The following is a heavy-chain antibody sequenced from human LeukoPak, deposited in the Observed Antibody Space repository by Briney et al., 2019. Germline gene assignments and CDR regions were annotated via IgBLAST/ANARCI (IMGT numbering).Heavy chain of an antibody. V-gene: IGHV4-4*07. CDR3: ARHSGYYYGSGSPKFDY. J-gene: IGHJ4*02. CDR2: ISTSGST. D-gene: IGHD3-10*01. CDR1: GGSINNYY. Sequence: SETLSLTCTVSGGSINNYYWSWIRQPAGKGLEGIGRISTSGSTIYNPSLKSRVTMSVDTSKNQFPLKLSSVTAADTAVYYCARHSGYYYGSGSPKFDYWGQGTLVTVSS.